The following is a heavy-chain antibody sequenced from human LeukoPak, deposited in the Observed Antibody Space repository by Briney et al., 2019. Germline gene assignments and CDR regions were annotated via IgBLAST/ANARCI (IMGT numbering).Heavy chain of an antibody. CDR3: ARAPRVRGVIHYYYGMDV. CDR1: GGTFSSYA. Sequence: SVKVSCKASGGTFSSYAISWVRQAPGQGLEWMGGIIPISGTANYAQKFQGRVTITADKSTSTAYMELSSLRSEDTAVYYCARAPRVRGVIHYYYGMDVWGKGTTVTVSS. J-gene: IGHJ6*04. V-gene: IGHV1-69*06. D-gene: IGHD3-10*01. CDR2: IIPISGTA.